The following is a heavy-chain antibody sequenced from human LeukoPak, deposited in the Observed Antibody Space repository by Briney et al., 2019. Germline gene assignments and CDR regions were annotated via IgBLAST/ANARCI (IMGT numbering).Heavy chain of an antibody. V-gene: IGHV1-18*04. CDR3: ARVAYYTEYSGYDTYYFDY. D-gene: IGHD5-12*01. CDR2: NSPYNGNT. CDR1: GYTFISYD. Sequence: ASVKVYCKASGYTFISYDISWVRQAPGQGLEWMGWNSPYNGNTNYAQKLQGRVTMTTDTSTSTAYMELRSLRSDDTAVYYCARVAYYTEYSGYDTYYFDYWGQGTLVTVSS. J-gene: IGHJ4*02.